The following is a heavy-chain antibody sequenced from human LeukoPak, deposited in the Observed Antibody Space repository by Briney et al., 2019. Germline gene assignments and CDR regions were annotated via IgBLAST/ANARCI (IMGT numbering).Heavy chain of an antibody. D-gene: IGHD3-16*02. CDR3: ARDKYYVWGSYRLEVKVNWFDP. CDR2: INTNTGNP. CDR1: GYTFTSYA. J-gene: IGHJ5*02. Sequence: GASVKVSCKASGYTFTSYAMNWVRQAPGQGLEWMGWINTNTGNPTYAQGFTGRFVFSLDTSVSTAYLQISSLKAEDTAVYYCARDKYYVWGSYRLEVKVNWFDPWGQGTLVTVSS. V-gene: IGHV7-4-1*02.